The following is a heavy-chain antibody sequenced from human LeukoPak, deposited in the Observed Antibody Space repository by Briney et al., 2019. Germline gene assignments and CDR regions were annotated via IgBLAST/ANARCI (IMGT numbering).Heavy chain of an antibody. CDR1: GYTFTSYD. D-gene: IGHD2-8*01. V-gene: IGHV1-8*01. J-gene: IGHJ5*02. Sequence: ASVKVSCKASGYTFTSYDINWVRQATGQGLEWMGWMNPNSGNTGYAQKFQGRVTMTRNTSISTAYMELISLRSEDTAVYYCARYCTNGVCPNNWFDPWGQGTLVTVSS. CDR2: MNPNSGNT. CDR3: ARYCTNGVCPNNWFDP.